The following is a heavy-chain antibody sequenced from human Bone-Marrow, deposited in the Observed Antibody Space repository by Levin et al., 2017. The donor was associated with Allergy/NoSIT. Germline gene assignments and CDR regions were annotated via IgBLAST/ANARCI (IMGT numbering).Heavy chain of an antibody. CDR3: TGDGGSVASHDWYVVL. CDR1: GFTFSNYY. V-gene: IGHV3-74*01. J-gene: IGHJ2*01. CDR2: IKIDGSST. D-gene: IGHD3-16*01. Sequence: GGSLRLSCAASGFTFSNYYMHWVRQAPGKGLVWVSRIKIDGSSTNYADSVQGRFTISRDNAKNTVYLQMNSRRADDTAVSYCTGDGGSVASHDWYVVLWGSGTLVTVSS.